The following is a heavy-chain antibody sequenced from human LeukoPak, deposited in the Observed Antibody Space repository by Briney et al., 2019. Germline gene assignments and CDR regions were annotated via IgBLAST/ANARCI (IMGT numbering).Heavy chain of an antibody. D-gene: IGHD6-19*01. CDR3: GKAGAVADGGGGDYYFDY. Sequence: GGSLRLSCAASGFTFSSYAMSWVRQAPGKGLEWVSAISGSGGSTYYADSVKGRFTISRDNSKNTLYLQMNSLRAEDTAVYYCGKAGAVADGGGGDYYFDYWGQGTLVTVSS. V-gene: IGHV3-23*01. J-gene: IGHJ4*02. CDR1: GFTFSSYA. CDR2: ISGSGGST.